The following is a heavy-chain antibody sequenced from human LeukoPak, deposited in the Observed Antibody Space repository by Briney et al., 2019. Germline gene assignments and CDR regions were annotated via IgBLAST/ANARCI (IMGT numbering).Heavy chain of an antibody. V-gene: IGHV3-53*01. Sequence: GGSLRLSCAASGFTVSSSFIYWVRRAPGKGLEWVSFIHRDDKTYYADSVKGRFTMSRDSSKNTLYLQMNSLGADDTAVYYCAREVISTPSYFDDWGQGILVTVSS. CDR1: GFTVSSSF. J-gene: IGHJ4*02. CDR3: AREVISTPSYFDD. D-gene: IGHD2-2*01. CDR2: IHRDDKT.